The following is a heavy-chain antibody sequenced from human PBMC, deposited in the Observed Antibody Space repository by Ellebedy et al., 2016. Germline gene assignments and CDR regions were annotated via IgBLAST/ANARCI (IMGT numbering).Heavy chain of an antibody. Sequence: SETLSLTCAVYGGSFSGHYWSWIRQPPGKGLEWIGEIDHYGSTKYTPSLKSRVSISVDTSKNHFSLNLRTVTAADTAVYYCSTSLAFLAEGLSWGQGTLVTVSS. D-gene: IGHD3-3*02. CDR2: IDHYGST. J-gene: IGHJ5*02. CDR3: STSLAFLAEGLS. CDR1: GGSFSGHY. V-gene: IGHV4-34*01.